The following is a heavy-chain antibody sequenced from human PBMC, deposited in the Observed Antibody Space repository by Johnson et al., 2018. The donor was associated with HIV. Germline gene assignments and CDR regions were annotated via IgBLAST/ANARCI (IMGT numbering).Heavy chain of an antibody. CDR3: ARDRAWGDNVVVAAYGAFDI. V-gene: IGHV3-30*19. CDR2: IWYDGSNK. J-gene: IGHJ3*02. Sequence: VQLVESGGGVVQPGRSLRLSCAASGFTFSSYGMHWVRQAPGKGLEWVAVIWYDGSNKYYADSVKGRFTISRDNSKNTLYLQMNSLRAEDTAVYYCARDRAWGDNVVVAAYGAFDIWGQGTMVTVSS. D-gene: IGHD2-15*01. CDR1: GFTFSSYG.